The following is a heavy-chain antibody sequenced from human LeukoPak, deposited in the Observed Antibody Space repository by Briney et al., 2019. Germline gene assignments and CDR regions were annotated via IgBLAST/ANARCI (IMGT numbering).Heavy chain of an antibody. CDR3: AKSGSYSMPYYFDY. CDR2: ISYDGSNK. CDR1: GFTFSRHP. Sequence: GGSLRLSCVASGFTFSRHPMHWVRQAPGKGLEWVAVISYDGSNKYYADSVKGRFTISRDNVKNSLYLQMNSLRADDTALYYCAKSGSYSMPYYFDYWGQGTLVTVSS. J-gene: IGHJ4*02. V-gene: IGHV3-30*04. D-gene: IGHD1-26*01.